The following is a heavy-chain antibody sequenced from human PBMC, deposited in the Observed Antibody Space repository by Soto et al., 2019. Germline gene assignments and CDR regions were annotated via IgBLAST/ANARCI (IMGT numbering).Heavy chain of an antibody. J-gene: IGHJ4*02. V-gene: IGHV3-64*01. Sequence: GGSLRLSCAASGFSFSSYAMHWVRQAPGKGLEYVSAISSNGGSTYYANSVKGRFTISRDNSKSTLYLQMGSLRAEDMAVYYCAREGAYGDSDLYFDYWGQGTLVTVSS. CDR2: ISSNGGST. D-gene: IGHD4-17*01. CDR1: GFSFSSYA. CDR3: AREGAYGDSDLYFDY.